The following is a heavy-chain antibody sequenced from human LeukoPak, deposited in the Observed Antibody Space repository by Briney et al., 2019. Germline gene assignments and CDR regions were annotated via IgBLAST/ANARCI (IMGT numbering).Heavy chain of an antibody. CDR1: GFTFSRYS. CDR2: ISISSPI. Sequence: PGGSLRLSCAASGFTFSRYSMNWVRQAPGKGLEWVSYISISSPIYYADSVKGRFTISRDNAKNSVYLHMNSLRAEDTAVYYCARERYWGQGTLVTVSS. J-gene: IGHJ4*02. V-gene: IGHV3-48*04. CDR3: ARERY.